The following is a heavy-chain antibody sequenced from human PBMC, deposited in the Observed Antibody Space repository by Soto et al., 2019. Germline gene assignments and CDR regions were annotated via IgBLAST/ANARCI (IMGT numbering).Heavy chain of an antibody. CDR2: ITGSGAST. Sequence: GGSLRLSCAAFGFTFSSYGMDWVRQAPGKGLEWVSAITGSGASTYYADSVKGRFTISRDNSKDTLYLQMSSLTAGDTAVYYCAKRATSVSYSPINYWGQGTLVTVSS. J-gene: IGHJ4*02. CDR1: GFTFSSYG. D-gene: IGHD3-10*01. V-gene: IGHV3-23*01. CDR3: AKRATSVSYSPINY.